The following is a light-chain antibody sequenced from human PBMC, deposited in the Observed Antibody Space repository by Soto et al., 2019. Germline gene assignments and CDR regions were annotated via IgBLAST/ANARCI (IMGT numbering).Light chain of an antibody. CDR1: QSVSSL. V-gene: IGKV3-11*01. CDR3: HRRSNCPPF. J-gene: IGKJ3*01. CDR2: DAS. Sequence: EIVLTQSPATLSLSPGERATLSCRASQSVSSLLAWYQQKPGQPPRLLIYDASNRATGIPARFSGSGSGTDFTLPMSSLEPEVFEIFYCHRRSNCPPFFAPGPTVDI.